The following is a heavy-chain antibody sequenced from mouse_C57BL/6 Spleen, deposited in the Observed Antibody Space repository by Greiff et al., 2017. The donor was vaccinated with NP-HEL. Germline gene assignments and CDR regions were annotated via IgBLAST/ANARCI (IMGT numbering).Heavy chain of an antibody. Sequence: QVQLKQPGAELVRPGSSVKLSCKASGYTFTSYWMHWVKQRPIQGLEWIGNIDPSDSETHYNQKFKDKATLTVDKSSSTAYMQLSSLTSEDSAVYYCARRYYGYDRGYYFDYWGQGTTLTVSS. J-gene: IGHJ2*01. CDR1: GYTFTSYW. V-gene: IGHV1-52*01. CDR3: ARRYYGYDRGYYFDY. CDR2: IDPSDSET. D-gene: IGHD2-2*01.